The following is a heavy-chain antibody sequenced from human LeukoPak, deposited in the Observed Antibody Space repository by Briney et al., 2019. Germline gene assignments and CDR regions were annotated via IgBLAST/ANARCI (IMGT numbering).Heavy chain of an antibody. Sequence: PSETPSRTCTVSGGSISGYYWSWIRQPPGKGLEWIGYIFYTGSSNYNPSLKSRVTISVRTSKNQFSLKLNSVTAADTAVYYCARVTAGAGYYFDYWGQGALVTVSS. V-gene: IGHV4-59*01. CDR1: GGSISGYY. D-gene: IGHD6-13*01. CDR2: IFYTGSS. CDR3: ARVTAGAGYYFDY. J-gene: IGHJ4*02.